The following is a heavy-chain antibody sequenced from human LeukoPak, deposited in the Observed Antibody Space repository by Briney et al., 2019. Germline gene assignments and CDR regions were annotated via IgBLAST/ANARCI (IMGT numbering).Heavy chain of an antibody. D-gene: IGHD3-9*01. V-gene: IGHV4-59*08. CDR1: GGSISSYY. Sequence: PSETLSLTCSVSGGSISSYYWSWIRQPPGKGLEWIGYIYHGGSSNYNPSLKSRVTMSVDASKKQFSLNLSSVTAADTAVYYCARHRGASYYNILTGYLDAFDIWGQGTMVTVSS. CDR2: IYHGGSS. CDR3: ARHRGASYYNILTGYLDAFDI. J-gene: IGHJ3*02.